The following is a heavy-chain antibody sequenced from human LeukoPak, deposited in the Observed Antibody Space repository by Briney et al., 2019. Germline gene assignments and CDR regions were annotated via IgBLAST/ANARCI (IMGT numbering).Heavy chain of an antibody. Sequence: SETLSLTCTVSGGSISSYYWTWLRQPPGKGLEWIGDIYNTGSTNYNPYLKRRVTMSVDTSKNQFSLRLSSVTAADTAVYYCARVRIGETSYDASDVWGLGTMVTVSS. V-gene: IGHV4-59*13. CDR1: GGSISSYY. J-gene: IGHJ3*01. D-gene: IGHD1-26*01. CDR2: IYNTGST. CDR3: ARVRIGETSYDASDV.